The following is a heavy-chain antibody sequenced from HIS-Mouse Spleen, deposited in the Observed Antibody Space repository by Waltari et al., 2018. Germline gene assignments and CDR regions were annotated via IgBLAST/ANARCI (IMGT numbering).Heavy chain of an antibody. CDR2: IWYDGSNK. D-gene: IGHD2-8*01. CDR1: GFTFSSYG. CDR3: AKGGLMVYAIGDY. J-gene: IGHJ4*02. V-gene: IGHV3-33*06. Sequence: QVQLVESGGGVVQPGRSLRLSCAASGFTFSSYGMHWVRQAPGKGLEWVAGIWYDGSNKYYADSVKGRFTIPRDNSKNTLYLQMNSLRAEDTAVYYCAKGGLMVYAIGDYWGQGTLVTVSS.